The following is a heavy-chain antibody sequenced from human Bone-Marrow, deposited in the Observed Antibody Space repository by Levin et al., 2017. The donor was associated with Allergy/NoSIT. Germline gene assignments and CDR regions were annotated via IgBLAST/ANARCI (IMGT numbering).Heavy chain of an antibody. CDR1: GLTVSINY. CDR2: VYSDGRT. D-gene: IGHD3-3*01. Sequence: AGGSLRLSCAVSGLTVSINYMSWVRQTPGKGLEWISVVYSDGRTYYADSVKGRFTISRDNSKNTVYLQMNSLRAEDTAVYYCARDRIRITIFGVVEYYYGMDVWGQGTTVTVSS. V-gene: IGHV3-66*01. CDR3: ARDRIRITIFGVVEYYYGMDV. J-gene: IGHJ6*02.